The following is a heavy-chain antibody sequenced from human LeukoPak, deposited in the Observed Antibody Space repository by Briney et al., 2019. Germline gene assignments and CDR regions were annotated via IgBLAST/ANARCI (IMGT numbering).Heavy chain of an antibody. CDR1: GYSFTSYW. J-gene: IGHJ5*02. Sequence: LGESLKIPCKGSGYSFTSYWIGWVRQMPGKGLEWMGIIYPGDSDTRYSPSFQGQVTISADKSISTAYLQWSSLKASDTAMYYCARQDCSGGSCYSEIMSWFDPWGQGTLVTVSS. D-gene: IGHD2-15*01. CDR3: ARQDCSGGSCYSEIMSWFDP. CDR2: IYPGDSDT. V-gene: IGHV5-51*01.